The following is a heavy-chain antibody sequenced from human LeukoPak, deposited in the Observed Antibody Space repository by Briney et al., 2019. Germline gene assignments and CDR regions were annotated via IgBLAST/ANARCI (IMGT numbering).Heavy chain of an antibody. D-gene: IGHD1-1*01. J-gene: IGHJ4*02. V-gene: IGHV3-48*01. CDR2: ICSSSSTI. CDR3: ARDPATGTTNDPTMGY. CDR1: GFAFSTYS. Sequence: PGGSLRLSCAASGFAFSTYSMNWVRQAPGKGLEWVSYICSSSSTIFYADSVKGRFTISRDNAKNSLYLQMNSLRAEDTAVYYCARDPATGTTNDPTMGYWGQGTLVTVSS.